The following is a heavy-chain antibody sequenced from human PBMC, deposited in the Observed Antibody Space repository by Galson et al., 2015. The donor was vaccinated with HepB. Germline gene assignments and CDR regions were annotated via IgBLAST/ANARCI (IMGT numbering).Heavy chain of an antibody. CDR3: VKDQRHYDSSGYFEY. CDR2: ISSNGIGT. V-gene: IGHV3-64D*06. D-gene: IGHD3-22*01. CDR1: GFTFSIYA. Sequence: SLRLSCAASGFTFSIYAVHWVRQAPGKGLEYVSGISSNGIGTYYADSVKGRFTISRDNSKNTLYLQMSSLRAEDTAVYYCVKDQRHYDSSGYFEYWGQGTLVTVSS. J-gene: IGHJ4*02.